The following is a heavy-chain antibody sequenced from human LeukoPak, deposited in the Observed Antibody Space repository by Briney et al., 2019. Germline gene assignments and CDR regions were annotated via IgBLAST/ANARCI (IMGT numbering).Heavy chain of an antibody. J-gene: IGHJ4*02. Sequence: PSGTLSLTCAVSGGSISSSNWWSWVRQPPGKGLEWIGEIYHSGSTNYNPSLKSRVTISVDTSKNQFSLKLSSVTAADTAVYYCARVRYSSGWSFFDYWGQGTLVTVSS. CDR1: GGSISSSNW. V-gene: IGHV4-4*02. D-gene: IGHD6-19*01. CDR2: IYHSGST. CDR3: ARVRYSSGWSFFDY.